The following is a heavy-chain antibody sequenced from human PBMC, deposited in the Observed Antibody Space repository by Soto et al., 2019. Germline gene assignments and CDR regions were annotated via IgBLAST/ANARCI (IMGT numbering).Heavy chain of an antibody. Sequence: EVQLVESGGSLVKPGGSLRLSCEASGFTFRSYSMNWVRQAPWKGLEWVSSISTTSSYIYYGDSVKGRFTISRDNAKNSLFLQMNSLEAEDTAIYYCAREGDDYGDYKRAFDIWGQGTTVTVSS. CDR1: GFTFRSYS. V-gene: IGHV3-21*01. CDR2: ISTTSSYI. CDR3: AREGDDYGDYKRAFDI. D-gene: IGHD4-17*01. J-gene: IGHJ3*02.